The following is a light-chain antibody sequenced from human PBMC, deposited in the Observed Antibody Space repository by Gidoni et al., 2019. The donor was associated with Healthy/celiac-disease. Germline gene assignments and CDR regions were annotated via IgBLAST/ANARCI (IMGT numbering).Light chain of an antibody. CDR2: DAS. CDR1: QSVSSY. V-gene: IGKV3-11*01. Sequence: ELVLTQSPATLSLSPGERATLSCRASQSVSSYLAWYQQKPGQAPRLLIYDASNRATGIPARFSGSGSGTDFTLTISSREPEDFAVYYCQQRSNWPPALTFGGGTKVKIK. CDR3: QQRSNWPPALT. J-gene: IGKJ4*01.